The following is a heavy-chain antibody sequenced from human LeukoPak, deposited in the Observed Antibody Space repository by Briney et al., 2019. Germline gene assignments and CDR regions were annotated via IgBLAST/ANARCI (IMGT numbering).Heavy chain of an antibody. CDR1: GGAMNDYY. V-gene: IGHV4-59*08. Sequence: SETLSLTCTVSGGAMNDYYWSWIRQPRGMGLEWLGYIYSGGSTYYNPSLKSRVTMSVDTSKNQFSLRLTSVTAADTAVYFCARRRSTVTTRGWFDPWGQGTLVTVSS. D-gene: IGHD4-17*01. CDR2: IYSGGST. CDR3: ARRRSTVTTRGWFDP. J-gene: IGHJ5*02.